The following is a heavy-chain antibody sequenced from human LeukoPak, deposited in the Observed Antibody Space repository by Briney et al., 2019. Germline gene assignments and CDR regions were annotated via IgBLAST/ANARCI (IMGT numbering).Heavy chain of an antibody. V-gene: IGHV1-2*02. D-gene: IGHD2-2*01. CDR3: ARGERLGYCSSTSCQFNWFDP. CDR1: GYTFTGYY. Sequence: ASVKVSCKASGYTFTGYYMHWVRQAPGQGLEWMGWINPNSGGTNYAQKFQGRVTMTRDTSISTAYMELSRLRSDDTAVYYCARGERLGYCSSTSCQFNWFDPWGQGTLVTVSS. CDR2: INPNSGGT. J-gene: IGHJ5*02.